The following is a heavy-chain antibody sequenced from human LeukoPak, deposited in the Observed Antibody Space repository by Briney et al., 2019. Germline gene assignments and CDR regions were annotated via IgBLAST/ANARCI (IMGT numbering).Heavy chain of an antibody. Sequence: PGGSLRLSYAASXFTFTVYIMNWVRQAPGEGLEWVSFVSSLSNTIYYADSVKGRFTISRDNDKNSLYLQSNSLRDEDTAVYYCARGLYCSGGSCYFDSWGQGTLVTVSS. CDR2: VSSLSNTI. D-gene: IGHD2-15*01. CDR1: XFTFTVYI. J-gene: IGHJ4*02. CDR3: ARGLYCSGGSCYFDS. V-gene: IGHV3-48*02.